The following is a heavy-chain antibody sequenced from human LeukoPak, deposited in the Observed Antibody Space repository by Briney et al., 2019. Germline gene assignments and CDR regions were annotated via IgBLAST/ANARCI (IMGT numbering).Heavy chain of an antibody. D-gene: IGHD4-11*01. J-gene: IGHJ4*02. CDR3: ARSVPDYTRFDF. CDR1: GFTFSDYA. V-gene: IGHV3-23*01. CDR2: FKANYNQV. Sequence: GGSLRLSCVASGFTFSDYAMNWVRQAPGKGLEWVSTFKANYNQVYYAESVRGRFTISTDNSKNTAYLQMNSLRVEDTALYYCARSVPDYTRFDFWGQGALVTVSS.